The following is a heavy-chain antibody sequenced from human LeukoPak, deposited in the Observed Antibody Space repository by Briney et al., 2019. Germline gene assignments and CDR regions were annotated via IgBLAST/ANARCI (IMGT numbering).Heavy chain of an antibody. J-gene: IGHJ5*02. CDR2: INPNSGGP. V-gene: IGHV1-2*02. D-gene: IGHD6-19*01. Sequence: ASVKVSCKASGYTFTGYYMHWVRQAPGQGLEWMGWINPNSGGPNYAQKFQGRVTMTRDTSISTAYMELSRLRSDDTAVYYCARARPLAEAVAGWFDPWGQGTLVTVPS. CDR1: GYTFTGYY. CDR3: ARARPLAEAVAGWFDP.